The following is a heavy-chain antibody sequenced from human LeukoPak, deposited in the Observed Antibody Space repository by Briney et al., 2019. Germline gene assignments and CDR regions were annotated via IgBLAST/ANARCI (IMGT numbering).Heavy chain of an antibody. V-gene: IGHV1-8*01. CDR1: GYTFTSYD. Sequence: ASVTVSCKASGYTFTSYDINWVRQATGQGLEWMGWMNPNSGNTGYAQKFQGRVTMTRNTSISTAYMELSSLRSEDTAVYYCARLYDSSGYYNWFDPWGQGTLVTVSS. CDR3: ARLYDSSGYYNWFDP. J-gene: IGHJ5*02. CDR2: MNPNSGNT. D-gene: IGHD3-22*01.